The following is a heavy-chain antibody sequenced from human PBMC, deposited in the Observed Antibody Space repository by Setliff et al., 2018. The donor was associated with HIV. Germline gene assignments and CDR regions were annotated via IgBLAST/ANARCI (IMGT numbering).Heavy chain of an antibody. CDR3: ARSSLAFNWFDP. CDR2: INHSGRT. V-gene: IGHV4-34*01. J-gene: IGHJ5*02. Sequence: SETLSLTCAVYGGSFSDYYWSWIRQPPGKGLEWIGEINHSGRTIQSPSLGSRVTISIDTSKNQFSLKLSSVTAADTAVYYCARSSLAFNWFDPWGRGTLVTAPQ. CDR1: GGSFSDYY.